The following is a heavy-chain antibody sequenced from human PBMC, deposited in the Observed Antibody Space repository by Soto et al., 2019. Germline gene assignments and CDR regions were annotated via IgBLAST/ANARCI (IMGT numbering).Heavy chain of an antibody. J-gene: IGHJ6*02. CDR2: INGYNGNT. V-gene: IGHV1-18*01. Sequence: ASVKVSCKASGYTFTSYGVSWVRQAPGQGLEWMGWINGYNGNTNHAQKLQGRVTMSTDTSTSTAYMELRSLRSDDSAVYYCARMGDVPYYYYGMDVWGQGTTVTVSS. CDR3: ARMGDVPYYYYGMDV. D-gene: IGHD3-16*01. CDR1: GYTFTSYG.